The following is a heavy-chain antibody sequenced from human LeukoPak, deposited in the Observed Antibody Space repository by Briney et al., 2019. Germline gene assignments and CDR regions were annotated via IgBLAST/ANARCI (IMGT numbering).Heavy chain of an antibody. J-gene: IGHJ2*01. CDR2: ISYDGSNK. V-gene: IGHV3-30*04. CDR1: GFTFSSYA. CDR3: ARDPSSGWYENWYFDL. D-gene: IGHD6-19*01. Sequence: PGRSLRLSCAASGFTFSSYAMHWVRQAPGKGLEWVPVISYDGSNKYYADSVKGRFTISRDNSKNTLYVQMNSLRAEDTAVYYCARDPSSGWYENWYFDLWGRGTLVTVSS.